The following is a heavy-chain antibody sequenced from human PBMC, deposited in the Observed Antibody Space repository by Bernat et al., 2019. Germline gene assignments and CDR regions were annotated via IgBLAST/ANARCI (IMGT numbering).Heavy chain of an antibody. J-gene: IGHJ4*02. CDR2: ISLYNGDR. D-gene: IGHD6-19*01. CDR3: ERDAPSITVAGGIDY. Sequence: QVQLVQSGAEVKKPGASVKVSCKASGYTFTNYGISWVRQAPGQGLEWMGWISLYNGDRKYAQNLQGRATMTTDTSTSTAYMERRRLRSEDTAVYYCERDAPSITVAGGIDYWGQGTLVTVSS. CDR1: GYTFTNYG. V-gene: IGHV1-18*04.